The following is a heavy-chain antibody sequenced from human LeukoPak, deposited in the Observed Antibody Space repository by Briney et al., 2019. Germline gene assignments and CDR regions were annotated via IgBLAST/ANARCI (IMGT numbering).Heavy chain of an antibody. CDR3: ARGSGSGNYYDAFNI. V-gene: IGHV1-46*01. Sequence: ASVRVSCKASGYTFTGYYIHWVRQAPGQGLEWMGIINPSAGSTTYAQKFQGRVTMTRDTSTSTVYMELSSLRSEDTAVYYCARGSGSGNYYDAFNIWGKGQGSPSLQ. CDR1: GYTFTGYY. D-gene: IGHD3-10*01. J-gene: IGHJ3*02. CDR2: INPSAGST.